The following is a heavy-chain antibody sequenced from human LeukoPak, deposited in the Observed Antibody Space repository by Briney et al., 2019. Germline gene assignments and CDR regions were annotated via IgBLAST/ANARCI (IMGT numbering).Heavy chain of an antibody. CDR3: ARHFNRGGEAGSDAFDI. CDR2: IYPGDSDT. J-gene: IGHJ3*02. Sequence: GESLKISCKGSGYSFTSYWIGWVRQMPGKGLEWMGIIYPGDSDTRYSPSFQGQVTISADKSISTAYLQWSSLRASDTAMYYCARHFNRGGEAGSDAFDIWGQGTMVTVSS. V-gene: IGHV5-51*01. CDR1: GYSFTSYW. D-gene: IGHD2-21*01.